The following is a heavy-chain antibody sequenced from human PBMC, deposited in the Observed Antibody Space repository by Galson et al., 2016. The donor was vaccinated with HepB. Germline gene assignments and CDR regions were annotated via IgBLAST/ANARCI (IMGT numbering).Heavy chain of an antibody. V-gene: IGHV3-64D*08. Sequence: SLRLSCAAPGFIFSKYTMHWVRQAPGKGLQYVAGISYNGGTTHYADSVKGRFTISRDNSKNTLYLQMSSLRVEDTSVYLCVRQPTYGYPFDYWGQGTLVTVSS. CDR2: ISYNGGTT. J-gene: IGHJ4*02. CDR1: GFIFSKYT. D-gene: IGHD5-18*01. CDR3: VRQPTYGYPFDY.